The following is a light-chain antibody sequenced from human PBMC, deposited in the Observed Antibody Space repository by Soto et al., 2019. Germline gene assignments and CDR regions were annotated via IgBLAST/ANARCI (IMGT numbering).Light chain of an antibody. CDR1: QSLLHSNGNTY. J-gene: IGKJ2*01. V-gene: IGKV2-28*01. CDR3: MQALQTPRT. CDR2: LGS. Sequence: DIVMTQSPLSLPVSPGEPASISCRSSQSLLHSNGNTYLDWYLQKPGQSPQLLIYLGSSRASGVPDRFSGSGSGTDFTLKISRVEAEDVGVYYCMQALQTPRTFGQGTKLEIK.